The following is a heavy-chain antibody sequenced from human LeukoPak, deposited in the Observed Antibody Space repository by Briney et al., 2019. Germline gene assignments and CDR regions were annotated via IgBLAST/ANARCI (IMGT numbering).Heavy chain of an antibody. V-gene: IGHV4-59*01. CDR1: GGSISAYS. Sequence: KTSETLSLTCTVSGGSISAYSWSWIRQPPGKGLEWIGHIYYSGSTNYNPSLKTRVTILVDTSKNQFSLKLSSVTAADTAVYYCARGANRGVLWYFDLWGRGTLVTVSS. CDR3: ARGANRGVLWYFDL. D-gene: IGHD3-3*01. CDR2: IYYSGST. J-gene: IGHJ2*01.